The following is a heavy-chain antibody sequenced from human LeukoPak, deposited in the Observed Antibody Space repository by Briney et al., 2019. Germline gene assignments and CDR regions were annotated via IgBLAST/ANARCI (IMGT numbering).Heavy chain of an antibody. D-gene: IGHD3-16*01. V-gene: IGHV4-59*12. Sequence: SETLSLTCTVSGGSISGYYWSWIRQPPGKGLQFIGYIHYTGSTNYNPSLESRVTLSVDTSKNQFSLKLRSVTAADTAVYYCARDWGVGGSNWFDPWGQGTLVTVSS. CDR2: IHYTGST. CDR3: ARDWGVGGSNWFDP. J-gene: IGHJ5*02. CDR1: GGSISGYY.